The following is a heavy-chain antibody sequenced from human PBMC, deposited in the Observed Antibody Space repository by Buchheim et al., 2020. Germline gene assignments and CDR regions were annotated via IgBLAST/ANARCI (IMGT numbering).Heavy chain of an antibody. J-gene: IGHJ4*02. CDR3: ARGYDSSGAETNHFDY. CDR2: INHSGST. Sequence: QVQLQQWGAGLLKPSETLSLTCAVYGGSFSGYYWSWIRQPPGKGLEWIGEINHSGSTNYNPSLKSRVTISVDTSKNQFSLKLSSVTAADTAVYYCARGYDSSGAETNHFDYWGQGTL. V-gene: IGHV4-34*01. CDR1: GGSFSGYY. D-gene: IGHD3-22*01.